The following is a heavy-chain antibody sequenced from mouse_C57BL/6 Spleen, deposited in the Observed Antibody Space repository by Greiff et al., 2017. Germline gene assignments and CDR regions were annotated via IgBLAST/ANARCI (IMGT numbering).Heavy chain of an antibody. D-gene: IGHD1-1*01. CDR2: IDPEDGET. V-gene: IGHV14-2*01. CDR3: ARGDYGSAFAY. Sequence: VQLQQSGAELVKPGASVKLSCTASGFNIKDYYMHWVKQRTEQGLEWIGRIDPEDGETKYAPKFPGKATITADTSSNTAYLQLSSLTSEDTAVYYCARGDYGSAFAYWGQGTLVTVSA. J-gene: IGHJ3*01. CDR1: GFNIKDYY.